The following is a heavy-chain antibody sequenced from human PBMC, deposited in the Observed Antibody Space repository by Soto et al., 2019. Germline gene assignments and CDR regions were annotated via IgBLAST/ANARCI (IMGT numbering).Heavy chain of an antibody. CDR2: IFYSGST. V-gene: IGHV4-39*01. Sequence: QLQLLESGPGLVKASETLSLTCNVSGGSISTSRSYWAWLRQPPGKGLEWFANIFYSGSTYYNPSSAIQVTVPVDTSKTEFSLKLRAVTAADTAVYYRARQPTTGDTDLWFDPWGQGTLVTVSS. CDR3: ARQPTTGDTDLWFDP. D-gene: IGHD2-21*01. J-gene: IGHJ5*02. CDR1: GGSISTSRSY.